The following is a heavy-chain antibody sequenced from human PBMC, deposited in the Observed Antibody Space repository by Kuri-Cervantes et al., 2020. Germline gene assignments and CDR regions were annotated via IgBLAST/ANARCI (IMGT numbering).Heavy chain of an antibody. CDR2: IIPIFGTA. Sequence: SVKVSCKASGGTFSSYAISWVRQAPGQGLEWMGGIIPIFGTANYAQKFQARVTITADESTSTAYMELSSLRSEDTTVYYCAIVPAALPQVSWFDPWGQGTLVTVSS. D-gene: IGHD2-2*01. CDR3: AIVPAALPQVSWFDP. V-gene: IGHV1-69*13. CDR1: GGTFSSYA. J-gene: IGHJ5*02.